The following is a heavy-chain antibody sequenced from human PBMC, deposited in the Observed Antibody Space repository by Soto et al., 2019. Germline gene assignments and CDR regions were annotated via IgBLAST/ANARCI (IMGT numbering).Heavy chain of an antibody. CDR2: IYWDDDR. Sequence: QITLKESGPALVKPTQTLTLTCTFSGFSLSTNGVAVGWIRQHPGTALDWLALIYWDDDRRYSPSLKGRLTITKDTSKNQVVLTMTNMDPVDTATYYCAHSPASSSWPHPYWCDYWGQGTLVTVSS. CDR1: GFSLSTNGVA. D-gene: IGHD6-13*01. CDR3: AHSPASSSWPHPYWCDY. V-gene: IGHV2-5*02. J-gene: IGHJ4*02.